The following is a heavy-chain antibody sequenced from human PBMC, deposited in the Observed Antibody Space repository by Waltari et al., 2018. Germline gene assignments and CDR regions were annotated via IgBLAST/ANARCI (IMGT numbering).Heavy chain of an antibody. CDR3: AREFRSGYSIDF. CDR1: GFRFEDYG. V-gene: IGHV3-20*04. Sequence: EVQLVESGGTVVRPGGSLRLSCVASGFRFEDYGMGWVRQAPGKGVGWVSGITWNAGQTGYAGSVKGRVTISRDDGKKSLYLQMNNLRDEDTALYYCAREFRSGYSIDFWGQGTLVTVSA. J-gene: IGHJ4*02. CDR2: ITWNAGQT. D-gene: IGHD6-13*01.